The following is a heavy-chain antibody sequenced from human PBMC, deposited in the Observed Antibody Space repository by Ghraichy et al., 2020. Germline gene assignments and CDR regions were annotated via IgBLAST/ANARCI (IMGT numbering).Heavy chain of an antibody. CDR1: GGSIRSHF. CDR2: ISYTGNT. V-gene: IGHV4-59*11. CDR3: ARRGRRYSLYYYGLDV. Sequence: SETLSLICSVSGGSIRSHFWSWIRQPPGKGLEWIGYISYTGNTNYSPSLGGRATISLDTSKNQFSLSLTSVNAADTAMYYCARRGRRYSLYYYGLDVWGPGTTVTVSS. D-gene: IGHD5-18*01. J-gene: IGHJ6*02.